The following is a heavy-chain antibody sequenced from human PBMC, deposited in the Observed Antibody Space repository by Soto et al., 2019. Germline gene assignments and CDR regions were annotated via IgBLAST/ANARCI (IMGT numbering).Heavy chain of an antibody. Sequence: GGSLRLSCAGSGFTFTSHGMNWVRQAPGKGLEWVSHITSGSSSKYYADSVKGRFTISRDNSKNTLYLQMNSLRAEDTAVYYCAKGFYGSGSYYNERAFDSWGQGPLVTVSS. CDR1: GFTFTSHG. D-gene: IGHD3-10*01. CDR2: ITSGSSSK. V-gene: IGHV3-48*01. CDR3: AKGFYGSGSYYNERAFDS. J-gene: IGHJ4*02.